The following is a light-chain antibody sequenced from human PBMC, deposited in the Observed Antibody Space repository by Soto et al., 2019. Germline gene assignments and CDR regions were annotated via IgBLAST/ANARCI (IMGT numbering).Light chain of an antibody. CDR2: LGS. V-gene: IGKV2-28*01. Sequence: DIVMTQSPLSLPVTPGEPASISCRSSQSLLHNNGYNYLHWYLQKPGQSPQFLIYLGSNRASGVPDRFSGSGSGTDFTLKISRVEAEDVGVYYCMQALRPPPFTFGHGTKVDIK. CDR1: QSLLHNNGYNY. CDR3: MQALRPPPFT. J-gene: IGKJ3*01.